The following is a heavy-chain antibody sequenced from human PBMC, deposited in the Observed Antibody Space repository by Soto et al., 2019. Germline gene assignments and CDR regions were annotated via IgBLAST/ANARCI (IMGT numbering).Heavy chain of an antibody. CDR3: ARGGWTELYYYYGMDV. CDR2: MNPNSGNT. Sequence: ASVKVSCKASGYTFTSYYINWVRQATGQGLEWMGWMNPNSGNTGYAQKFQGRVTTTRNTSISTAYMELSSLRSEDTAVYYCARGGWTELYYYYGMDVWGQGTTVTVSS. V-gene: IGHV1-8*01. D-gene: IGHD1-7*01. CDR1: GYTFTSYY. J-gene: IGHJ6*02.